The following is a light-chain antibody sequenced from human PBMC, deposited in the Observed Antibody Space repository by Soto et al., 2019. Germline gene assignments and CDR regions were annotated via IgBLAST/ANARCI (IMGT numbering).Light chain of an antibody. V-gene: IGLV1-40*01. Sequence: QLVLTQPPSLSGAPGQRITIACTGGSSNIGAGYDVHWYQQLPGRAPKLLIYGNTNRPPGVPDRFSASKSGTSASLAITGRHAEDEAAYYCQSYDSSLISWIFGGGTKLTVL. J-gene: IGLJ2*01. CDR2: GNT. CDR1: SSNIGAGYD. CDR3: QSYDSSLISWI.